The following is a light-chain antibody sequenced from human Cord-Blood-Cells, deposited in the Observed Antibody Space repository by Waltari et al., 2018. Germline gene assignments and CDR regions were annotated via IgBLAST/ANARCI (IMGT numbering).Light chain of an antibody. J-gene: IGLJ3*02. CDR3: AAYDDSLNGWV. V-gene: IGLV1-44*01. CDR1: SSNIGRTT. Sequence: QSVLPQPPSASGTPGQRVTLSCSRSSSNIGRTTFTWYQQPPGTAPKLLIYRINPRPSGVPDRFSGSKSGTSASLAISGLQSEDEADYYCAAYDDSLNGWVFGGGTKLTVL. CDR2: RIN.